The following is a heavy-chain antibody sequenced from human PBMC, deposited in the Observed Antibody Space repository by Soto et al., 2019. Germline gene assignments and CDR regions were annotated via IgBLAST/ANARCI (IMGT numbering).Heavy chain of an antibody. D-gene: IGHD4-17*01. J-gene: IGHJ5*02. Sequence: GGSLRLSCAASGFTFSDYYMSWIRQAPGKRLEWVSYISSSGSTIYYAVSVKGRLTISRDNAKNLLYLQMNSLRAEDTAVYYCARGLASGDYVDPFDPWGQGTLVTVSS. CDR3: ARGLASGDYVDPFDP. CDR2: ISSSGSTI. CDR1: GFTFSDYY. V-gene: IGHV3-11*01.